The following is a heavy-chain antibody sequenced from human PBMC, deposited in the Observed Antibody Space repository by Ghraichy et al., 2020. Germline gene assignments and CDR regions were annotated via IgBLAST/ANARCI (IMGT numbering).Heavy chain of an antibody. CDR2: IKQGGSEK. CDR3: ARLSIAAAGSPDY. V-gene: IGHV3-7*01. J-gene: IGHJ4*02. CDR1: GFTFSSYW. Sequence: GSLRLSCLASGFTFSSYWMSWVRQAPGKGLEWVANIKQGGSEKYYVDSVKGRFTISRDNAKNTVYLQMNSLRGEDTAVYYCARLSIAAAGSPDYWGQGTLVTVSS. D-gene: IGHD6-13*01.